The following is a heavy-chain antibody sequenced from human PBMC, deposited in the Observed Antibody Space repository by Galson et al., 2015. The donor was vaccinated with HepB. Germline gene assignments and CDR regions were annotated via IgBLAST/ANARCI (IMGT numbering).Heavy chain of an antibody. CDR1: GFTFSSYS. CDR2: ISSSSSTI. Sequence: SLRLSCAASGFTFSSYSMNWVRQAPGKGLEWVSYISSSSSTIYYADSVKGRFTISRDNAKNSLYLQMNSLRDEDTAVYYCASGSRVRGVIIPHYYYYGMDVWGQGTTVTVSS. V-gene: IGHV3-48*02. D-gene: IGHD3-10*01. CDR3: ASGSRVRGVIIPHYYYYGMDV. J-gene: IGHJ6*02.